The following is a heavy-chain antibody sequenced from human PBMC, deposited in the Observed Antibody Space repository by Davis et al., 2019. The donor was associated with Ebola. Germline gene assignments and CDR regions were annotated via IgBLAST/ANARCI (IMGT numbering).Heavy chain of an antibody. D-gene: IGHD3-10*01. V-gene: IGHV3-21*04. CDR1: GFSFSSCS. CDR2: ISSSSSSR. CDR3: VATPMDRGVIHAGGFDF. Sequence: GGSLRLSCAASGFSFSSCSMNWVRQAPGKGLEWVSSISSSSSSRYYVDSVKGRFTISRDNAKNSLYLQMNSLRAEDTAVYWAVATPMDRGVIHAGGFDFWGQGTLVTVSS. J-gene: IGHJ4*02.